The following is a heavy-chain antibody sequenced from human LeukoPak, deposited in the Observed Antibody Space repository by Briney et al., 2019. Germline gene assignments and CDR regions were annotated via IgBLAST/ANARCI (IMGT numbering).Heavy chain of an antibody. CDR1: DGSISDSY. CDR3: ARDANGGNSWGWFDP. D-gene: IGHD4-23*01. J-gene: IGHJ5*02. Sequence: SETLSLTCTVSDGSISDSYWSWIRQSPGKGLEWIGYIFYTGFTHYNPSLESRVTISVDTSKKQFSLRLKSVTAADTAVYYCARDANGGNSWGWFDPWGQGTLVTVSS. V-gene: IGHV4-59*01. CDR2: IFYTGFT.